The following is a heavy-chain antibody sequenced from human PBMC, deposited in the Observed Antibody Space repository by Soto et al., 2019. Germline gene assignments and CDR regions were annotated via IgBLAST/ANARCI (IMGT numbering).Heavy chain of an antibody. CDR3: AKGGVDRTATVTGGY. J-gene: IGHJ4*02. D-gene: IGHD5-18*01. CDR2: INTYNGNT. CDR1: GYTFTNYG. V-gene: IGHV1-18*01. Sequence: QVHLVQSGPEVKKPGASVRVSCRASGYTFTNYGIDWVRQAPGQGLEWMGRINTYNGNTNYAQKFRGRLTMTTDTSTTTAYMELSSRRSDETDMYSCAKGGVDRTATVTGGYWGQGTLVTISS.